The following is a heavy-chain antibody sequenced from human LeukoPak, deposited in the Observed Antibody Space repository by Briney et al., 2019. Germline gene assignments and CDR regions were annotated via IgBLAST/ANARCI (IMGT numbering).Heavy chain of an antibody. CDR3: ARGIGYCSSTSCYAFDY. CDR2: LSAYNGNT. V-gene: IGHV1-18*01. CDR1: GYTFTSCG. Sequence: GAPVKLSCKASGYTFTSCGISWVRQAPGQGLEWMGWLSAYNGNTNYAQKLQGRVTMTTDTSTSTVYMDVKSLRSDDTDVYYCARGIGYCSSTSCYAFDYWAQGTRVTVSS. D-gene: IGHD2-2*01. J-gene: IGHJ4*02.